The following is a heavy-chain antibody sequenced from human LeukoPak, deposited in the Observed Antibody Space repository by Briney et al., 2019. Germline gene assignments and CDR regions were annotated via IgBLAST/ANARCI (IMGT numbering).Heavy chain of an antibody. J-gene: IGHJ2*01. CDR3: AKALVTSRIYIWYSDL. CDR1: GFTSSNYA. V-gene: IGHV3-23*03. Sequence: GGALRLSCAGSGFTSSNYAIVWLRQAPGKGLAGVSVIYGDITFEANSVKGRVTISRDDSKNTLFLQMNSLRAHDTALYYCAKALVTSRIYIWYSDLWGRGTLVTVSS. D-gene: IGHD4-11*01. CDR2: IYGDIT.